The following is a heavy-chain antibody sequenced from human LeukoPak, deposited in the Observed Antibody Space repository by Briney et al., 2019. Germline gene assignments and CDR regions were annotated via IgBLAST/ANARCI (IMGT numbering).Heavy chain of an antibody. Sequence: GGSLRLSCAASEFTFTSYELNWVRQAPGKGLEWVSVIYSGGSTYYADSVKGRFTISRDNSKNTLYLQMNSLRAEDTAVYYCATSHSGYDSYYYYGMDVWGQGTTVTVSS. D-gene: IGHD5-12*01. V-gene: IGHV3-66*01. CDR2: IYSGGST. CDR3: ATSHSGYDSYYYYGMDV. CDR1: EFTFTSYE. J-gene: IGHJ6*02.